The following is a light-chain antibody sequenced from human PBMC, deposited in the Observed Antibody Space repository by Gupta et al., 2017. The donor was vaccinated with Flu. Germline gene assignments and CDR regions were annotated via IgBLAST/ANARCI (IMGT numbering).Light chain of an antibody. CDR2: LNSDGSH. Sequence: QLVLPQSPSASASLGASVKLTCTLSSGHSSYAIAWHQQQPEKGPRYLMKLNSDGSHSKGDGIPDRFSGSSSGADRDLTISSRQSEDEDDYYCQTWGTGIRVFGGGTKLTVL. CDR3: QTWGTGIRV. V-gene: IGLV4-69*01. J-gene: IGLJ3*02. CDR1: SGHSSYA.